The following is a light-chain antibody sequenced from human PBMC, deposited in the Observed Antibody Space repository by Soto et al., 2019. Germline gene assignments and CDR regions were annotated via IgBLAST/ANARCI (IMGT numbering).Light chain of an antibody. Sequence: EIVLTQSPGTLSLSPGERATLSCRASQSISSNYLAWYQQKPAQAPRLLIYLASNRATGIPDRFSGSGSVTDFTLTISRLEPEDFAVYYCQQYVTSPRTFGQGTKVEI. V-gene: IGKV3-20*01. J-gene: IGKJ1*01. CDR3: QQYVTSPRT. CDR2: LAS. CDR1: QSISSNY.